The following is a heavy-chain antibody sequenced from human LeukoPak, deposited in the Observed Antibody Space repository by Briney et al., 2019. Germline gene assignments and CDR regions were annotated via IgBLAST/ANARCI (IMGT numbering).Heavy chain of an antibody. J-gene: IGHJ4*02. CDR1: GYSFTSYW. CDR2: IYPGDSDT. CDR3: ATMVMVTTFGYFDY. D-gene: IGHD4-17*01. V-gene: IGHV5-51*01. Sequence: GESLKISCKGSGYSFTSYWIGWVRQMPGKGLEWMGIIYPGDSDTRYSPSFQGQVTISADKSISTAYLQWSRLKASDTAIYYCATMVMVTTFGYFDYWGQGTLVTVSS.